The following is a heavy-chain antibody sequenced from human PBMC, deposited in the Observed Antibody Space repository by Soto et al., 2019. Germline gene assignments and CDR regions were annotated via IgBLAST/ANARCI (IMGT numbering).Heavy chain of an antibody. J-gene: IGHJ4*02. CDR2: VNPNSGNT. V-gene: IGHV1-8*01. CDR3: ARRARMGSQLWLPFDY. Sequence: QVQLVQSGAEVKKPGASVKVSCKGSGYTFSSYDINWVRQAPGQGLEWMGWVNPNSGNTGYAQKFQGGVTMTRDFFRSTAYMELSSLRSDDTAVYYCARRARMGSQLWLPFDYLAQGTLVTVSS. CDR1: GYTFSSYD. D-gene: IGHD5-18*01.